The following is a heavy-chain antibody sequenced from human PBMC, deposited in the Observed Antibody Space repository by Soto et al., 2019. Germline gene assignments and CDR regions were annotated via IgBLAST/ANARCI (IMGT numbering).Heavy chain of an antibody. Sequence: SETLSLTCTVSGGPISSYYWSWIRQPPGKGLEWIGYIYYSGSTHYNPSLQNRVTISIDTSKNQVSLKVNSVTAADTAVYYCARDHPHSYGVYYFDYWGQGTPVTVSS. CDR3: ARDHPHSYGVYYFDY. J-gene: IGHJ4*02. CDR1: GGPISSYY. V-gene: IGHV4-59*01. D-gene: IGHD5-18*01. CDR2: IYYSGST.